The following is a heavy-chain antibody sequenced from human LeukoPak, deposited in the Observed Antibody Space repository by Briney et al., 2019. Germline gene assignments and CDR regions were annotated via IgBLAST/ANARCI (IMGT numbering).Heavy chain of an antibody. CDR3: AKRRLGDFDF. CDR1: GFSFSSYA. Sequence: PGGSLRLSCAASGFSFSSYAMSWVRQAPGKGLEWVSAISDSGGGTSYADSVTGRFTISRDNSKNTLYLQMNSLRAEDTAVYCCAKRRLGDFDFWGQGTLVAVSS. V-gene: IGHV3-23*01. J-gene: IGHJ4*02. CDR2: ISDSGGGT. D-gene: IGHD3-16*01.